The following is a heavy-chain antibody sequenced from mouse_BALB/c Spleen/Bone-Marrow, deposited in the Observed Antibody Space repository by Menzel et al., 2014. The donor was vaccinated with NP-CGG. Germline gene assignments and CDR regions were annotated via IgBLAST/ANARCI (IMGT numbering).Heavy chain of an antibody. CDR1: GYTFTEYT. J-gene: IGHJ2*01. V-gene: IGHV1-18*01. Sequence: EVQLQQSGPELVKPGASVKISCKTSGYTFTEYTMHWVKQSHVKSLEWIGGIYPNNGGTSYNQKFKGKATWTVDKSSSTAYMELRSLTSEDSAVYYCARGWLLRHYFDYWGQGTTLTVSS. CDR2: IYPNNGGT. CDR3: ARGWLLRHYFDY. D-gene: IGHD2-3*01.